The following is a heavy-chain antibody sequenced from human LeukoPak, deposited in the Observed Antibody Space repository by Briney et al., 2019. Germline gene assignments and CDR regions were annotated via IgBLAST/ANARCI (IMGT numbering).Heavy chain of an antibody. V-gene: IGHV3-23*01. CDR3: ARDLIRVTDYDSSGYQNRYGMDV. Sequence: GGSLRLSCAASGFTFINYAMTWVRQAPGKGLEWVSAISGSGDSTFNADSVKGRFTISRDNSKNTLYLQMNSLRAEDTAVYYCARDLIRVTDYDSSGYQNRYGMDVWGQGTTVTVSS. CDR1: GFTFINYA. D-gene: IGHD3-22*01. CDR2: ISGSGDST. J-gene: IGHJ6*02.